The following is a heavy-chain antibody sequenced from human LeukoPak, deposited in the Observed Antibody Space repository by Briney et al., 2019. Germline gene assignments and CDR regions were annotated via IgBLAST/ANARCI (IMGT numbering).Heavy chain of an antibody. CDR3: ASGIRAFDN. J-gene: IGHJ4*02. V-gene: IGHV3-23*01. CDR1: GFTFSSYG. Sequence: GGSLRLSCAASGFTFSSYGMSWVRQAPGKGLEWVSAISGSGGSTYYADSVKGRCTISRDNSKNTLYLQMNSLRGEDTAVYYCASGIRAFDNWGQGTLVTVSA. D-gene: IGHD1-26*01. CDR2: ISGSGGST.